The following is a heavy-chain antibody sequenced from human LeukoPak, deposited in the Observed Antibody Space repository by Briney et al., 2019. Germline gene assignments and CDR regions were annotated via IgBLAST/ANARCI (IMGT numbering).Heavy chain of an antibody. CDR3: ARRVDY. V-gene: IGHV4-34*01. CDR2: INHSRST. Sequence: PSETLSLTCAVYGGSFSGYYWSWIRQPPGKGLEWIGEINHSRSTNYNPSLKSRVTISVDTSKNQFSLKLSSVTAADTAVYYCARRVDYWGQGTLVTVSS. D-gene: IGHD6-13*01. J-gene: IGHJ4*02. CDR1: GGSFSGYY.